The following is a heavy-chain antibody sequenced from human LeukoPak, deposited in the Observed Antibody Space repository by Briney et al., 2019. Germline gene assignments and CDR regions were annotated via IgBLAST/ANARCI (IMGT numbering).Heavy chain of an antibody. CDR3: ARGGGRWLQFGY. J-gene: IGHJ4*02. CDR1: GGSFSGYY. CDR2: INHSGST. V-gene: IGHV4-34*01. Sequence: PSETLSLTCAVYGGSFSGYYWSWIRQPPGKGLEWIGEINHSGSTNYNPSLKSRVTISVDTSKNQFSLELSSVTAADTAVYYCARGGGRWLQFGYWGQGTLVTVSS. D-gene: IGHD5-24*01.